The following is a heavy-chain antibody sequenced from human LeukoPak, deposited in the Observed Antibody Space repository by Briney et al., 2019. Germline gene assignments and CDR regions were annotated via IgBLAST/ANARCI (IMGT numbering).Heavy chain of an antibody. D-gene: IGHD3-10*01. CDR3: TTVGYGSGSSCFGDYFDY. Sequence: GGSLRLSCAASGFTFSNARMSWVRQAPGKGLDYIGRIKSKTDGGTTDYAAPVKGRFTISRDDSKNTLYLQMNSLKSEDTAVYYCTTVGYGSGSSCFGDYFDYWGQGTLVTVSS. V-gene: IGHV3-15*01. CDR2: IKSKTDGGTT. J-gene: IGHJ4*02. CDR1: GFTFSNAR.